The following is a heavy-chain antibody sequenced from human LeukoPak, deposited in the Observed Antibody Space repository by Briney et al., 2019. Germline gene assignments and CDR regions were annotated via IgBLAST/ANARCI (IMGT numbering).Heavy chain of an antibody. CDR1: GFTSVGYA. J-gene: IGHJ4*02. Sequence: GGALGPSCPALGFTSVGYAMNGFGRPPGRGREGGEVISYDGSNKYYADSVKGRFTISRDNSKNTLYLQMNSLRAEDTAVYYCATYGDYVRGAFDYWGQGTLVTVSS. D-gene: IGHD4-17*01. V-gene: IGHV3-30*03. CDR3: ATYGDYVRGAFDY. CDR2: ISYDGSNK.